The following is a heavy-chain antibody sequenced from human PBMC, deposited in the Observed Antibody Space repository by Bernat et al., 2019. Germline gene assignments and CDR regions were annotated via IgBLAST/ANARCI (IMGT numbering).Heavy chain of an antibody. V-gene: IGHV1-2*06. J-gene: IGHJ4*02. CDR3: ATRELDGDYEPLDY. Sequence: QVQLVQSGSELKKPGASVKVSCKASGYTFTGYYMHWVRQPPGQGLEWMGRINPNSGGTNYAQKFQGRVTMTRDTSISTAYMELSRLRSDDTAVYYCATRELDGDYEPLDYWGQGTLVTVSS. D-gene: IGHD4-17*01. CDR1: GYTFTGYY. CDR2: INPNSGGT.